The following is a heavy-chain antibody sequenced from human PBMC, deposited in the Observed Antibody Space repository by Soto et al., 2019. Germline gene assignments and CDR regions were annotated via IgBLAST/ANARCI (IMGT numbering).Heavy chain of an antibody. V-gene: IGHV3-23*01. CDR2: ISGSGFKK. CDR3: AKNQGVELVPLATVDWFDP. D-gene: IGHD1-26*01. J-gene: IGHJ5*02. Sequence: GSLRLSCAASGFIFENFGMSWGRQAPGKGQEWISSISGSGFKKYYADSVKGRFTISRDNSKSTVYLELNNLSAEDTAVYHCAKNQGVELVPLATVDWFDPWGQGSVVTVSS. CDR1: GFIFENFG.